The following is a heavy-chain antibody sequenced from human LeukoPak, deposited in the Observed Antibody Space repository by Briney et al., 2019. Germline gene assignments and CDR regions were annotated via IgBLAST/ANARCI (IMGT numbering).Heavy chain of an antibody. CDR2: ISSSSSYI. CDR1: GFTFSSYS. Sequence: GGSLRLSCAASGFTFSSYSMNWVRQAPGKGLEWVSSISSSSSYIYYADSVKGRFTISRDNAKNSLYLQMNSLRAEDTAVYYCARAGYGSSWYPYYFDYWGQGTLVTVSS. D-gene: IGHD6-13*01. J-gene: IGHJ4*02. CDR3: ARAGYGSSWYPYYFDY. V-gene: IGHV3-21*01.